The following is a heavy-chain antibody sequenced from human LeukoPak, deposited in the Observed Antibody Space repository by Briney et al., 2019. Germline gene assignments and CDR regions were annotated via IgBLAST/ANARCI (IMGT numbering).Heavy chain of an antibody. CDR3: AALVYYGSGSYYNDANY. D-gene: IGHD3-10*01. Sequence: ASVKVSCKASGGTFSSYAISWVRQAPGQGLEWMGRIIPILGIANYAQKFQGRVTITADKSTSTAYMELSSLRSEDAAVYYCAALVYYGSGSYYNDANYWGQGTLVTVSS. J-gene: IGHJ4*02. CDR1: GGTFSSYA. CDR2: IIPILGIA. V-gene: IGHV1-69*04.